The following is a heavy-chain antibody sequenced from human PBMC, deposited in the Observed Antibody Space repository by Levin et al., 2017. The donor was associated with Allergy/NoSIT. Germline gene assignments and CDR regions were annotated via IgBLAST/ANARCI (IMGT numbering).Heavy chain of an antibody. Sequence: GGSLRLSCAASGFTFSSYAMSWVRQAPGKGLEWVSAISGSGGSTYYADSVKGRFTISRDNSKNTLYLQMNSLSAEDTAVYYCAKPRITIFGVVIEPPDYWGQGTLVTVSS. CDR2: ISGSGGST. CDR1: GFTFSSYA. V-gene: IGHV3-23*01. J-gene: IGHJ4*02. CDR3: AKPRITIFGVVIEPPDY. D-gene: IGHD3-3*01.